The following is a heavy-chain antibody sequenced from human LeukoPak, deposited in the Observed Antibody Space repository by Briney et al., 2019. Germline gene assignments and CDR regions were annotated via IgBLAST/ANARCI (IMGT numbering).Heavy chain of an antibody. V-gene: IGHV1-2*02. Sequence: GASVKVSCEASGYTFTGYYMHWVRQAPGQGLEWMGWINPNSGGTNYAQKFQGRVTMTRDTSISTAYMELSRLRSDDTAVYYCARSYPPYYDSSGYYYHYWGQGTLVTVSS. CDR3: ARSYPPYYDSSGYYYHY. J-gene: IGHJ4*02. CDR1: GYTFTGYY. D-gene: IGHD3-22*01. CDR2: INPNSGGT.